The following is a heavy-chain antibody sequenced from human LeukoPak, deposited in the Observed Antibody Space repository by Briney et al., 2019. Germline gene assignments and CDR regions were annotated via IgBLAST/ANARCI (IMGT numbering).Heavy chain of an antibody. V-gene: IGHV1-2*02. Sequence: ASVKVSRKASGYTFTGYYMHWVRQAPEQGLEWMGWINPNSGGTNYAQKFQGRVTMTRDTSISTAYVELSRLRSDDTAVYYCARDQRRYCSSTSCSVVYWGQGTLVTVSS. J-gene: IGHJ4*02. CDR3: ARDQRRYCSSTSCSVVY. CDR1: GYTFTGYY. D-gene: IGHD2-2*01. CDR2: INPNSGGT.